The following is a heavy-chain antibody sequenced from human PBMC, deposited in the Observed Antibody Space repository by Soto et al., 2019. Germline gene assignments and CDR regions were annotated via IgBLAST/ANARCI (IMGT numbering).Heavy chain of an antibody. CDR3: AKRNLPQTTGEGLDY. CDR1: GFTFSNFA. D-gene: IGHD2-8*02. V-gene: IGHV3-23*01. J-gene: IGHJ4*02. CDR2: IGSSGADT. Sequence: EVQLLESGGGLAQPGGSLRLSCVGSGFTFSNFAIMWVRQAPGKGLQWVSGIGSSGADTYYTDSVKGRFTVSRDNSKNTVYLQMNGLRDVDTAKDYSAKRNLPQTTGEGLDYWGQGTLVTVSS.